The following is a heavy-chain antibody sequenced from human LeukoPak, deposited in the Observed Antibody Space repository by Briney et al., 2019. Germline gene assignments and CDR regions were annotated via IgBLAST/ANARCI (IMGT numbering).Heavy chain of an antibody. V-gene: IGHV1-2*06. D-gene: IGHD3-3*01. CDR2: INPNSGGT. CDR3: ARLYYDFWSGYSVPYYYYMDV. J-gene: IGHJ6*03. Sequence: ASVKVSCKASGYTFTGYYMHWVRQAPGQGLEWMGRINPNSGGTNYAQKFQGRVTMTRNTSISTAYMELSSLRSEDTAVYYCARLYYDFWSGYSVPYYYYMDVWGKGTTVTVSS. CDR1: GYTFTGYY.